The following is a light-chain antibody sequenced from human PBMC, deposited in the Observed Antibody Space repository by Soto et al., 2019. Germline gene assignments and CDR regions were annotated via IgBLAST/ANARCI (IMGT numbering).Light chain of an antibody. V-gene: IGKV3-11*01. J-gene: IGKJ4*01. CDR2: GTS. CDR3: QQHSSWPLT. CDR1: QTVSTVH. Sequence: ELVLTQSPGTLSLSSGERATLSCRASQTVSTVHIAWSPQKPGQAPRLLIYGTSNGANGIAGRFSGSGAGAVFTLTISRVEHEDLAVYCCQQHSSWPLTFGGGTKVDIK.